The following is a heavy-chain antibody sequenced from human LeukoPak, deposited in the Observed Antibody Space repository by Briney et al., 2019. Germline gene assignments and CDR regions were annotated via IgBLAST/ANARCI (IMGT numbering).Heavy chain of an antibody. J-gene: IGHJ4*02. D-gene: IGHD6-13*01. CDR2: IRYDGSNK. Sequence: GGSLRLSCAASGFAFSSYGMHWVRQAPGKGLEWVAFIRYDGSNKYYADSVKGRFTISRDNSKNTLYLQMNSLRAEDTAVYYCAKLGYSSSWGYFDYWGQGTLVTVSS. V-gene: IGHV3-30*02. CDR3: AKLGYSSSWGYFDY. CDR1: GFAFSSYG.